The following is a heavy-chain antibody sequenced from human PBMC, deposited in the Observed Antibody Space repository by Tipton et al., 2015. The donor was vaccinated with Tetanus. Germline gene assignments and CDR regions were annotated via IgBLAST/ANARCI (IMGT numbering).Heavy chain of an antibody. V-gene: IGHV4-39*02. CDR2: IYFKGDT. D-gene: IGHD5-24*01. J-gene: IGHJ5*02. CDR3: ARHLYGYWFDP. Sequence: TLSLTCTVSGGSIGDKKYYWGWIRQAPGKGLEWIASIYFKGDTYYSPSLKSRLTIDVDTSQNLFSLKVTSVTTADTAVYYCARHLYGYWFDPWGPGALVTVSS. CDR1: GGSIGDKKYY.